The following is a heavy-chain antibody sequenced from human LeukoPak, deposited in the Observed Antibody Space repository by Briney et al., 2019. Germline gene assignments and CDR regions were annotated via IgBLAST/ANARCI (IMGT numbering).Heavy chain of an antibody. D-gene: IGHD6-13*01. CDR3: ARGGSSWYKAPFDY. V-gene: IGHV4-59*12. J-gene: IGHJ4*02. Sequence: PSETLSLTCTVSGGSISSYYWSWIRQPPGKGLEWIGYIYYSGSTNYNPSLKSRVTMSVDTSKNQFSLKLSSVTAADTAVYYCARGGSSWYKAPFDYWGQGTLVTVSS. CDR1: GGSISSYY. CDR2: IYYSGST.